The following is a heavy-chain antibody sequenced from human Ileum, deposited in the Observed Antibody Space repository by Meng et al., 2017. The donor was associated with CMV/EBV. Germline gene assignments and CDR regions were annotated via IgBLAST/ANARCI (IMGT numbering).Heavy chain of an antibody. CDR3: ARGDPDGYCAGGSCYRYWYFDV. CDR2: IYSSVGA. Sequence: QVQLEESGPVLVESSETLSLTCTVSGGSISSYSWSWIRPPAGKGLEWIGRIYSSVGANYSPSLKSRATMSVDMSKNEVSLKLSAVTAADTAVYYCARGDPDGYCAGGSCYRYWYFDVWGRGTLVTVSS. D-gene: IGHD2-15*01. J-gene: IGHJ2*01. CDR1: GGSISSYS. V-gene: IGHV4-4*07.